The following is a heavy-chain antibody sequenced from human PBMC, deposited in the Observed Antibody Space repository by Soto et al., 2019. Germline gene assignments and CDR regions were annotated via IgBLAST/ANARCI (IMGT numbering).Heavy chain of an antibody. CDR2: MNPNSGNT. CDR1: GDPFSNYD. CDR3: ARGRNGMDV. J-gene: IGHJ6*02. V-gene: IGHV1-8*01. Sequence: QVQLVQSGAEVKKPGASVKVSCKASGDPFSNYDIKWVRQATGQGLEWMGWMNPNSGNTGSARKFQGRVTMTRNTSISTAYMELSRLRSEDTAVYYWARGRNGMDVWGQGTTVTVSS.